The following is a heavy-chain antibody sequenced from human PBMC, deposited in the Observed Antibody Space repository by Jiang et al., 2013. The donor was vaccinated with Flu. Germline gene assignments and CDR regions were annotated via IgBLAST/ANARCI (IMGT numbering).Heavy chain of an antibody. CDR2: IDGTGTXI. CDR1: GFTFSHYF. Sequence: SGFTFSHYFLSWVRRLRGKGWSGLSYIDGTGTXIMYADSVRGRFTVSRDNTQNSLYLQLTNLRADDTAVYYCARDVTYIRGLGHWGQGTLVTVSS. J-gene: IGHJ5*02. CDR3: ARDVTYIRGLGH. V-gene: IGHV3-11*06. D-gene: IGHD3-10*02.